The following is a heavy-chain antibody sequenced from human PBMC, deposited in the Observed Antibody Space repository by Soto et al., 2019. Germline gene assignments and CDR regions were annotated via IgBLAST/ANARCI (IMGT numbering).Heavy chain of an antibody. J-gene: IGHJ4*02. V-gene: IGHV4-30-4*01. D-gene: IGHD4-17*01. CDR3: ARETHAYGDYDY. Sequence: SETLSLTCTVSGGSISSGDYYWSWIRQPPGKGLEWIGYIYYSGSTYYNTSLKSRVTISVDTSKNQFSLKLSSVTAADTAVYYCARETHAYGDYDYWGQGTLVTVSS. CDR2: IYYSGST. CDR1: GGSISSGDYY.